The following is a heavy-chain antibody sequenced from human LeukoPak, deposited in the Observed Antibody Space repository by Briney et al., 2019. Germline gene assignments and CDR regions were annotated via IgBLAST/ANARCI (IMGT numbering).Heavy chain of an antibody. D-gene: IGHD3-3*01. CDR3: ARVGHVLRFLEWLNVDWFDP. V-gene: IGHV1-8*01. CDR2: MNPNSGNT. CDR1: GYTFTSYD. Sequence: ASVKDSCKASGYTFTSYDINWVRQATGQGLEGMGWMNPNSGNTGYAQKFQGRVTMTRNTSISTAYMELTSRRSEDTAVYYCARVGHVLRFLEWLNVDWFDPWGQGTLVTVSS. J-gene: IGHJ5*02.